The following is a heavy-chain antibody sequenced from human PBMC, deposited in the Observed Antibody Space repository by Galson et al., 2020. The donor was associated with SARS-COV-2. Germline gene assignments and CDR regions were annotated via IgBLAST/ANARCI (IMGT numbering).Heavy chain of an antibody. CDR3: TRDLDLGVVIGRDY. CDR1: GDSINGGNYY. V-gene: IGHV4-39*07. CDR2: IYHSGTT. D-gene: IGHD3-3*01. Sequence: SETLSLTCIVSGDSINGGNYYWGWIRQSPGKGLEWIATIYHSGTTYYNPSLRSRVTISLDRSKNHISLSLRSVTGADTAVYYCTRDLDLGVVIGRDYWGQGTLVTVSS. J-gene: IGHJ4*02.